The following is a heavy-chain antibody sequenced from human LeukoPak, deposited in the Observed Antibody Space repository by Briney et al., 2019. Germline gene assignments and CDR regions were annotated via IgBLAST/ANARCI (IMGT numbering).Heavy chain of an antibody. Sequence: PGKSLRLSRVGAGFSFSTHGMHWVRQAPGQGLGWGGVIWYDGRSIYNEDSVKGRFTISRDTSENTVYLQMNSLRAEDTAVYYCAKGFSTLWVNYFDDWGQGTPVTVSS. CDR1: GFSFSTHG. V-gene: IGHV3-33*06. J-gene: IGHJ4*02. D-gene: IGHD2-21*01. CDR3: AKGFSTLWVNYFDD. CDR2: IWYDGRSI.